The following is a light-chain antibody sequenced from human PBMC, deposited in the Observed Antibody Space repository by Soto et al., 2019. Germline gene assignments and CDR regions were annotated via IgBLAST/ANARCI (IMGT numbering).Light chain of an antibody. V-gene: IGKV1-9*01. Sequence: IQLTQSPSSLSASMGDRVTITCRASQGIINYLAWYQQKPGKAPKLLIYGASTLQGGVPSRFSGSGSGTEFTLPVSSLQPADVAMSYCHQSSASPSPFGPGTKVDIK. CDR1: QGIINY. CDR2: GAS. CDR3: HQSSASPSP. J-gene: IGKJ3*01.